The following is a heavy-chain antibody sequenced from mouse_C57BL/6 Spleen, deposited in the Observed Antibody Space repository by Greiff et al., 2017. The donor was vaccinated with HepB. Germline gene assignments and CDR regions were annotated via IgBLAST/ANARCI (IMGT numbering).Heavy chain of an antibody. J-gene: IGHJ2*01. D-gene: IGHD1-1*01. Sequence: QVQLQQPGAELVRPGSSVKLSCKASGYTFTSYWMHWVKQRPIQGLEWIGNIDPSDSETHYNQKFKDKATLTVDKSSSTAYMQLSSLTSEDSAVYYCARGAFTTVVADYFDYWGQVTTLTVSS. CDR3: ARGAFTTVVADYFDY. CDR2: IDPSDSET. CDR1: GYTFTSYW. V-gene: IGHV1-52*01.